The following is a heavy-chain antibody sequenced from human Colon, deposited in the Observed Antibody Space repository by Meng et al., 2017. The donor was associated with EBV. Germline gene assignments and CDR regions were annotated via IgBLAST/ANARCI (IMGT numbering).Heavy chain of an antibody. D-gene: IGHD3-10*01. Sequence: QVYLQISGLVLVKPSETPARPCTVSGGSIRSGPYCWAWIRQPPGKGLEWIGSIYYSGSTYYNPSLKSRVTISVDSSKNQFSLKLASVTAADTSLYYCASYTSFSGSYYNGIDYWGQGTLVTVSS. CDR1: GGSIRSGPYC. CDR2: IYYSGST. V-gene: IGHV4-39*01. J-gene: IGHJ4*02. CDR3: ASYTSFSGSYYNGIDY.